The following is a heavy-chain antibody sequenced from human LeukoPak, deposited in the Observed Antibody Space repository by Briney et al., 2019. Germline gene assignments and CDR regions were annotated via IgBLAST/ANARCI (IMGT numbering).Heavy chain of an antibody. J-gene: IGHJ4*02. V-gene: IGHV5-51*01. CDR2: IYPGDSDT. CDR1: GYSFTSYW. Sequence: GESLKISCKSSGYSFTSYWIGWVRQMPGKGLEWMGIIYPGDSDTRYSPSFQGQVTMSVDKSISTAYLQWSSLKASDTAMYYCGRRGGDGYNYIDYWGQGTLVTVSS. D-gene: IGHD5-24*01. CDR3: GRRGGDGYNYIDY.